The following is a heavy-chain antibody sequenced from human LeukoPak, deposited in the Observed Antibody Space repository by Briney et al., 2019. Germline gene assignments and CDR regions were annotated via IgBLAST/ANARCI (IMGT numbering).Heavy chain of an antibody. CDR3: ARGDYSSGYSY. V-gene: IGHV1-18*01. CDR1: GYTFTSYG. J-gene: IGHJ4*02. CDR2: ISAYNGNT. D-gene: IGHD3-22*01. Sequence: ASVKVSCKASGYTFTSYGISWVRQAPGQGLEWMGWISAYNGNTNYAQKFQGRVTITADKSTSTAYMELSSLRSEDTAVYYCARGDYSSGYSYWGQGTLVTVSS.